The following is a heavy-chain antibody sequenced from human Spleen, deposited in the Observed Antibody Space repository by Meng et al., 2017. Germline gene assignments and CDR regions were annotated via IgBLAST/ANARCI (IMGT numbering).Heavy chain of an antibody. J-gene: IGHJ6*02. Sequence: SVKVSCKASGFTFFSSALQWVRQARGQRLEWIGWIVVGSGDTNYAQKFQERVTISREMSTSTAYMELSSLSSEDTAMYYCAADPHDISGDYYGTYYYGMDVWGQGTTVTVSS. D-gene: IGHD3-22*01. CDR1: GFTFFSSA. CDR3: AADPHDISGDYYGTYYYGMDV. V-gene: IGHV1-58*01. CDR2: IVVGSGDT.